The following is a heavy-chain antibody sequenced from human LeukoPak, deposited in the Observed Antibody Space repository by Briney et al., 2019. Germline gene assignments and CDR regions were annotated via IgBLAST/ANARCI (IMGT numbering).Heavy chain of an antibody. D-gene: IGHD3-16*02. V-gene: IGHV3-30*04. CDR1: GFTFSTYV. CDR3: ARTSYDYVWGSYRLFDY. J-gene: IGHJ4*02. Sequence: GGSLRLSCAASGFTFSTYVMHWVRQTPGKGLEWVALISYDGRNKYYADSVKGRFTISRDNSKNTLSVQMNSLRPEDTAVYYCARTSYDYVWGSYRLFDYWGQGTLVTVSS. CDR2: ISYDGRNK.